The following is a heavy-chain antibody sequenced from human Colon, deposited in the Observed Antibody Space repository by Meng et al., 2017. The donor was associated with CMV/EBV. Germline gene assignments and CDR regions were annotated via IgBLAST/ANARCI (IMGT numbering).Heavy chain of an antibody. CDR2: IKQDGGEK. V-gene: IGHV3-7*01. D-gene: IGHD3-3*01. CDR1: GFTFDTYW. J-gene: IGHJ6*02. Sequence: GESLKISCEASGFTFDTYWMSWVRQTPGKGLEWVANIKQDGGEKYYADSVKDRFTISRDGVNNSLYLQMDSLRAEDTAVYYCVRDHCSSTSCSYSDFWSGHFGHYGMDPWGQGTTVTVSS. CDR3: VRDHCSSTSCSYSDFWSGHFGHYGMDP.